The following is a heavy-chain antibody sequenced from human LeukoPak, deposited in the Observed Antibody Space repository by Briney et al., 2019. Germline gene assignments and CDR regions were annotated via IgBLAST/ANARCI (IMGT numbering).Heavy chain of an antibody. CDR1: GGSISSGGYS. D-gene: IGHD6-13*01. CDR3: ARVYSSSWYLWFDP. J-gene: IGHJ5*02. Sequence: PSETLSLTCAASGGSISSGGYSWSWIRQPPGKGLEWIGYIYHSGSTYCNPSLKSRVTISDRSKNQFSLKLSSVTAADTAVYYCARVYSSSWYLWFDPWGQGTLVTVSS. CDR2: IYHSGST. V-gene: IGHV4-30-2*01.